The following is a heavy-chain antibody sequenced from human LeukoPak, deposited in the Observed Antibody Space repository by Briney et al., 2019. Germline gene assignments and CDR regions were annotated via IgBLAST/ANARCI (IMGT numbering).Heavy chain of an antibody. CDR2: IIPILGIA. CDR3: AKSPWVGYSYGYTETGNDAFDI. J-gene: IGHJ3*02. V-gene: IGHV1-69*04. Sequence: SVKVSCKASGGTFSSYAISWVRQAPGQGLEWMGRIIPILGIANYAQKFQGRVTITAGKSTSTAYMELSSLRSEDTAVYYCAKSPWVGYSYGYTETGNDAFDIWGQGTMVTVSS. CDR1: GGTFSSYA. D-gene: IGHD5-18*01.